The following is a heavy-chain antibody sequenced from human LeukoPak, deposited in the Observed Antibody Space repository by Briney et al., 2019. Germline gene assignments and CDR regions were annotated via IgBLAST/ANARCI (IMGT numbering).Heavy chain of an antibody. J-gene: IGHJ5*02. D-gene: IGHD3-10*01. CDR1: GYTFTSYD. CDR2: MNPNSGNT. Sequence: VKVSCKASGYTFTSYDINWVRQATGQGLEWMGWMNPNSGNTGYAQKFQGRVTMTRNTSISTAYMELSSLRSEDTAVYYCARGRITMVEGWFDPWGQGTLVTVSS. V-gene: IGHV1-8*01. CDR3: ARGRITMVEGWFDP.